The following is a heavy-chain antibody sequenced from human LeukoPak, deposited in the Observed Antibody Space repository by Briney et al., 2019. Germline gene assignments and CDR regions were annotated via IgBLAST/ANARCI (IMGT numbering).Heavy chain of an antibody. CDR2: ISAYNGNT. V-gene: IGHV1-18*01. CDR1: GYTFTSYG. D-gene: IGHD2/OR15-2a*01. J-gene: IGHJ5*02. Sequence: ASVKVSCKASGYTFTSYGIGWVRQAPGQGLEWMGWISAYNGNTNYAQKLQGRVTMTTDTSTSTAYMELRSLRSDDTAVYYCARGDPTDYLGWFDPWGQGTLVTVSS. CDR3: ARGDPTDYLGWFDP.